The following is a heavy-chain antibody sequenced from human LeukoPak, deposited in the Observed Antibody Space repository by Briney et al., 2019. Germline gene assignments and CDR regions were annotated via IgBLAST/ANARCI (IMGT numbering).Heavy chain of an antibody. J-gene: IGHJ4*02. D-gene: IGHD3-10*01. CDR1: GDSISNYY. V-gene: IGHV4-59*12. Sequence: PSETLSLTCTVSGDSISNYYWSWIRQPPGKGLEWIGFIYYSGSTNYNPSLKSRVTISVDTSKNQFSLKLSSVTAADTAVYYCARRRPTYYGSGSYYNDYWGQGTLVTVSS. CDR2: IYYSGST. CDR3: ARRRPTYYGSGSYYNDY.